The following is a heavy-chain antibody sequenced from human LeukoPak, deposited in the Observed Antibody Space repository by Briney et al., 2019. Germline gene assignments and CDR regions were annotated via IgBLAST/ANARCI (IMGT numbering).Heavy chain of an antibody. J-gene: IGHJ4*02. CDR2: ISGSGGRT. CDR1: GFTFSGYA. CDR3: AKGNCDHAIHPDY. Sequence: QPGGSLRLSCAGSGFTFSGYAMIWVRQAPGKGLEWVSAISGSGGRTYYADSVKGRFTISRDNSKNALYLQMNSLRADDTAVYCCAKGNCDHAIHPDYWGQGTLVTVSS. D-gene: IGHD1-20*01. V-gene: IGHV3-23*01.